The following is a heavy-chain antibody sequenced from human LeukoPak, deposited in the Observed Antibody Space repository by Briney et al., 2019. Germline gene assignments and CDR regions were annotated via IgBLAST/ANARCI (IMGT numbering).Heavy chain of an antibody. CDR1: GYSISNGYN. D-gene: IGHD4-11*01. V-gene: IGHV4-38-2*02. CDR2: ISHTGST. Sequence: PSETLSLTCTVSGYSISNGYNWGWVRQPPGKGLECIGSISHTGSTYYNPSLESRVTISLDTSNNQFSLELSSVTAADTAVYYCARTYINFSNYFDPWGQGSLVTFSS. J-gene: IGHJ5*02. CDR3: ARTYINFSNYFDP.